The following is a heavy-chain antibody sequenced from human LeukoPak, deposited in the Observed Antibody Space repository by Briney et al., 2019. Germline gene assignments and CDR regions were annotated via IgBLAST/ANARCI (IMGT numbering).Heavy chain of an antibody. CDR3: ARLGYCSSTSCPNDAFDI. J-gene: IGHJ3*02. CDR2: INHSGST. V-gene: IGHV4-34*01. Sequence: SETLSFTCAVYGGSFSGYYWSWIRQPPGKGLEWIGEINHSGSTNYNPSLKSRVTISVDTSKNQFSLKLSSVTAADTAVYYCARLGYCSSTSCPNDAFDIWGQGTMVTVSS. CDR1: GGSFSGYY. D-gene: IGHD2-2*01.